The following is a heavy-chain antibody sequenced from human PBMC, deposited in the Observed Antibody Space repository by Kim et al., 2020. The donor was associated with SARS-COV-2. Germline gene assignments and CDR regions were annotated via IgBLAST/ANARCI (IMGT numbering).Heavy chain of an antibody. J-gene: IGHJ5*02. CDR3: AREVITGTTNWFDP. Sequence: NPSLNSRVTISVDTTKNPFSLKLRSVTAADTAVYYCAREVITGTTNWFDPWGQGTLVTVSS. V-gene: IGHV4-30-2*05. D-gene: IGHD1-7*01.